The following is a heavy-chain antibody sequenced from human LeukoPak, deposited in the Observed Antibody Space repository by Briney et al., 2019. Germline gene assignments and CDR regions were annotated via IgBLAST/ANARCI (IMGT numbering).Heavy chain of an antibody. V-gene: IGHV5-10-1*01. CDR1: GYIFTSYW. J-gene: IGHJ3*01. CDR2: IDPIDSYT. CDR3: ARPNITYYYDSSGYDGFDV. Sequence: GESLKISCQGSGYIFTSYWISWVRQMPGKGLEWMGRIDPIDSYTNYSPSFQGHVTFSVDKSISTAYLQWSSLKASDTAMYFCARPNITYYYDSSGYDGFDVWGQGTMVTVSS. D-gene: IGHD3-22*01.